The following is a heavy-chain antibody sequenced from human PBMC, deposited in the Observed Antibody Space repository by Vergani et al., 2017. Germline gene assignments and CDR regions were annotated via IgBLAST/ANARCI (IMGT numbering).Heavy chain of an antibody. J-gene: IGHJ6*03. Sequence: QVQLVQSGAEVKKPGSSVKVSCKASGGTFSSYAISWVRQAPGQGLEWMGGIIPIFGTANYAQKFQGRVTITADESTSTAYMELSGLRAEATAVYYCASPAECVGDCYPHHYYYYYMGVCGEGTTVTVS. CDR1: GGTFSSYA. CDR2: IIPIFGTA. D-gene: IGHD2-21*01. V-gene: IGHV1-69*01. CDR3: ASPAECVGDCYPHHYYYYYMGV.